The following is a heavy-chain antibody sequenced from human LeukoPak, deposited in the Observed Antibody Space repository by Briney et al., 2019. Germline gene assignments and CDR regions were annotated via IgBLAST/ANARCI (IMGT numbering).Heavy chain of an antibody. J-gene: IGHJ5*02. CDR2: MNPHSGNT. CDR1: GYTFSNYD. Sequence: ASVKVSCKASGYTFSNYDINWVRQATGQGLEWMGWMNPHSGNTGYAQKFQGRITITRSTSISTAYMELSSLRSEDTAVYYCARGYCTSTSCSFDPWGQGTLVTVSS. CDR3: ARGYCTSTSCSFDP. V-gene: IGHV1-8*03. D-gene: IGHD2-2*01.